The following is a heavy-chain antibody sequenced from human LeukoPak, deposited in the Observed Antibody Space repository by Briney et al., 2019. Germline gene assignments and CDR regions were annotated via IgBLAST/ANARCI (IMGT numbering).Heavy chain of an antibody. V-gene: IGHV3-30*18. CDR1: GFTLGSYG. CDR2: ISYDGSNE. Sequence: GRSLRLSCAASGFTLGSYGMHWVRQATGKGLEWVASISYDGSNEYYGDSVKGRFSVSRDNSKNTLYLHMNSLRAEDTAAYYCAKEREMATRYYFDYWGQGTLFTVS. D-gene: IGHD5-24*01. J-gene: IGHJ4*02. CDR3: AKEREMATRYYFDY.